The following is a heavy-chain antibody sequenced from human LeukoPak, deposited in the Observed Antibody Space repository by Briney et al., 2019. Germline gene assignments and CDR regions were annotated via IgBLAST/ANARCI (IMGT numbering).Heavy chain of an antibody. CDR2: TSSDLNVK. Sequence: QPGGSLRLSCAASGFSFSSYGMHWVRQAPGKGLEWVAVTSSDLNVKLYADSVEGRFTISRDNSRSTLYLQMNSLRPEDTAIYYCAREGYYGSGSPPSLYFDYWGQGTLVTVSS. V-gene: IGHV3-30*03. D-gene: IGHD3-10*01. CDR1: GFSFSSYG. CDR3: AREGYYGSGSPPSLYFDY. J-gene: IGHJ4*02.